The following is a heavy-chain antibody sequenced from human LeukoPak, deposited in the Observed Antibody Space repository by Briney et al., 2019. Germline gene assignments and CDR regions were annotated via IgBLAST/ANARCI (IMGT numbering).Heavy chain of an antibody. Sequence: GGSLRLSCAASGFTVSSNYMSWVRRAPGKGLEWVSVFYSASSTYYADSVKGRFTISRDNSKNMLYLQMNSLRAEDTAVYYCAVQLDYNWFAPWGQGTLVTVSS. V-gene: IGHV3-66*01. J-gene: IGHJ5*02. D-gene: IGHD1-1*01. CDR3: AVQLDYNWFAP. CDR2: FYSASST. CDR1: GFTVSSNY.